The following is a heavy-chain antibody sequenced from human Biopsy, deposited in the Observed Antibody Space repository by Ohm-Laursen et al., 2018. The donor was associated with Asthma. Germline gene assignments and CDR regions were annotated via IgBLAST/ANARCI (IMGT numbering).Heavy chain of an antibody. CDR1: GYTVTGYA. V-gene: IGHV7-4-1*02. J-gene: IGHJ4*02. Sequence: ASVKVSCKASGYTVTGYAINWVRQAPGQGLEWMGWINTNTGNPTYAQGFTGRFVFSLDTSVNTAHLQISTLKAEDTAVYYCARMISYYHEMRAPFFDYWGQGTLVTVSS. D-gene: IGHD3-22*01. CDR2: INTNTGNP. CDR3: ARMISYYHEMRAPFFDY.